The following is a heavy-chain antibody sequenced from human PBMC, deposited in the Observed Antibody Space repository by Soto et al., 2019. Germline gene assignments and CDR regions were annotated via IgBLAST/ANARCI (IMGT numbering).Heavy chain of an antibody. D-gene: IGHD6-6*01. CDR3: ARTLDSSSSSPFNWFDP. Sequence: QVQLVQSGAEVKKPGSSVKVSCKASGGTFSSYTISWVRQAPGQGLEWMGRIIPILGIANYAKKFQGRVTITADKSTSTAYMELSSLRSEDTAVYYCARTLDSSSSSPFNWFDPWGQGTLVTVSS. J-gene: IGHJ5*02. CDR2: IIPILGIA. V-gene: IGHV1-69*02. CDR1: GGTFSSYT.